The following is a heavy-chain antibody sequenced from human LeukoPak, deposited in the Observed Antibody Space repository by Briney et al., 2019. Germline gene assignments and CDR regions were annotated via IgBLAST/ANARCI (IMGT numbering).Heavy chain of an antibody. CDR2: INWNSGRI. D-gene: IGHD1-14*01. CDR1: GFTFDDYA. V-gene: IGHV3-9*01. CDR3: AKDLTAGQGDY. J-gene: IGHJ4*02. Sequence: GRSLRLSCAASGFTFDDYAMHWVWQAPGKGLEWVSGINWNSGRIGYADSVKGRFTISRDNAKNSLYLQMNSLRAEDTAFYYCAKDLTAGQGDYWGQGTLVTVSS.